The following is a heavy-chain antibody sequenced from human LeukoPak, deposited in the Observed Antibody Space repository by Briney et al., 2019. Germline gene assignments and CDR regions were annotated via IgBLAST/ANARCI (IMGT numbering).Heavy chain of an antibody. CDR3: ARLIVVGATHYWYFDL. J-gene: IGHJ2*01. V-gene: IGHV4-59*08. D-gene: IGHD1-26*01. Sequence: SETLSLTCTVSGGSISSYYWSWIRQPPGKGLEWIGYIYYSGSTNYNPSLKSRVTISVDTSKNQFSLKLSSVTAAGTAVYYCARLIVVGATHYWYFDLWGRGTLVTVSS. CDR2: IYYSGST. CDR1: GGSISSYY.